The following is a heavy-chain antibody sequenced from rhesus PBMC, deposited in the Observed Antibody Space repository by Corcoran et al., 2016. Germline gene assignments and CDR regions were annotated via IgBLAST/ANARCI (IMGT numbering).Heavy chain of an antibody. V-gene: IGHV4S10*01. Sequence: QVQLQESGPGVVKPSETLSLTCAVSGGSISDSYRLRWLRQPPGKGLEGFGYNYVRSTTTNYNTYLKSGVTVSKDTSKNKFDLKLSSVTAADTAVYYCARDLGYCTSTTCSVGYWGQGVLVTVSS. CDR2: NYVRSTTT. CDR1: GGSISDSYR. D-gene: IGHD2-2*01. CDR3: ARDLGYCTSTTCSVGY. J-gene: IGHJ4*01.